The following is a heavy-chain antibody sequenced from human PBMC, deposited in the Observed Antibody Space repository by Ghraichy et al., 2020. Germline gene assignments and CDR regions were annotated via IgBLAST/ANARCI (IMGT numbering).Heavy chain of an antibody. CDR2: ISGSADTT. J-gene: IGHJ4*02. V-gene: IGHV3-23*01. CDR1: GFTFSGSA. CDR3: AKDPRGADY. D-gene: IGHD5-12*01. Sequence: GGSLRLSCAASGFTFSGSAMTWVRQLPGKGLEWVSSISGSADTTYYADSVKGRFTISRDNSKNTLYLQMNSLTAEDTAVYYCAKDPRGADYWGQGTLVTVSS.